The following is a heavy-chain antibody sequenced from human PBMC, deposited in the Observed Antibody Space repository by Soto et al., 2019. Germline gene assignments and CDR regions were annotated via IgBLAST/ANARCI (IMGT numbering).Heavy chain of an antibody. CDR2: ISYDGSNK. CDR3: AREISRYSSSSDGMDV. Sequence: GGSQSLSCTASGFPFSSYAMHWVRQAPGKGLEWVAVISYDGSNKYYADSVKGRFTISRDNSKNTLYLQMNSLRAEDTAVYYCAREISRYSSSSDGMDVWGQGTTVTVSS. V-gene: IGHV3-30-3*01. CDR1: GFPFSSYA. D-gene: IGHD6-6*01. J-gene: IGHJ6*02.